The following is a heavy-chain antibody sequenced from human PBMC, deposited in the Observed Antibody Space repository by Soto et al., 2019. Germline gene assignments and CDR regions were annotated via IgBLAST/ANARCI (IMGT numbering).Heavy chain of an antibody. CDR3: ARPHVIDIVVPPDY. V-gene: IGHV3-30*04. Sequence: GGSLRLSCAASGFTFSTYAMHWVRQAPGKGLEWVAVISYDGSNKHYADSVKGRFTISRDNSKNTLYLQMNSLRAEDTAVYYCARPHVIDIVVPPDYWGPGTMVTVSS. D-gene: IGHD2-15*01. J-gene: IGHJ4*02. CDR1: GFTFSTYA. CDR2: ISYDGSNK.